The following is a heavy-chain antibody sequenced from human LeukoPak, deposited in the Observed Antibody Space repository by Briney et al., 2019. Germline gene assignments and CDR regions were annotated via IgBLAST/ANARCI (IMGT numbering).Heavy chain of an antibody. CDR3: ARGHLLYDYVWGSYRYYFDY. CDR2: IYHSGST. CDR1: GYSISSGYY. Sequence: SETLSLTCTVSGYSISSGYYWGWIRQPPGKGLEWIGSIYHSGSTNYNPSLKSRVTISVDTSKNQFSLKLSSVTAADTAVYYCARGHLLYDYVWGSYRYYFDYWGQGTLVTVSS. D-gene: IGHD3-16*02. J-gene: IGHJ4*02. V-gene: IGHV4-38-2*02.